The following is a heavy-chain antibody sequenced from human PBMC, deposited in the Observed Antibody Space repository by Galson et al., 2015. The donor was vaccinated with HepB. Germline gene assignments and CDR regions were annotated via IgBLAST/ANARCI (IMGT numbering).Heavy chain of an antibody. CDR1: GYTFTSYA. CDR2: INAGNGNT. D-gene: IGHD3-9*01. Sequence: SVKVSCKASGYTFTSYAMHWVRQAPGQRLEWMGWINAGNGNTKYSQKFQGRVTITRDTSASTAYMELSSLRSEDTAVYYCARGYYDILTGYYRYYYYYGMDVWGQGTTVTVSS. J-gene: IGHJ6*02. V-gene: IGHV1-3*01. CDR3: ARGYYDILTGYYRYYYYYGMDV.